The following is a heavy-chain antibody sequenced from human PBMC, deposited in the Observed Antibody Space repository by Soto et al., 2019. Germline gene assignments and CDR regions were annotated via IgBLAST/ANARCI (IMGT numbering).Heavy chain of an antibody. CDR2: ISYDGSNK. CDR3: AKDLTGTTSY. D-gene: IGHD1-7*01. CDR1: GFTFSSYG. V-gene: IGHV3-30*18. J-gene: IGHJ4*02. Sequence: QVQLVESGGGVVQPGRSLRLSCAASGFTFSSYGMHWVRQAPGKGLEWVAGISYDGSNKYYADSVKGRFTISRDNSKNTVYLQMNSLRAEDTAVYYCAKDLTGTTSYWGQGTLVTVSS.